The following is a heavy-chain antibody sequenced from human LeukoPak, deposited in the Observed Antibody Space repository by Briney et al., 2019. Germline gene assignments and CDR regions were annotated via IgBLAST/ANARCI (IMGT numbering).Heavy chain of an antibody. Sequence: SETLSLTCTVSDGSISGYYWTWIRQPPGKGLEWLGYISYTGSTNYSPSLKSRVTISVDTSKNQFSLKLNSVTAADTAVYYYAREVAGTHFDYWGQGTLVTVSS. D-gene: IGHD6-19*01. V-gene: IGHV4-59*01. J-gene: IGHJ4*02. CDR1: DGSISGYY. CDR2: ISYTGST. CDR3: AREVAGTHFDY.